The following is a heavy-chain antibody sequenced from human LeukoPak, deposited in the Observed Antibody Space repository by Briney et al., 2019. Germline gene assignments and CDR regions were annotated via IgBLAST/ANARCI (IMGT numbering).Heavy chain of an antibody. D-gene: IGHD6-13*01. V-gene: IGHV3-7*01. CDR3: ARDPLYSSSWPYNWFDP. J-gene: IGHJ5*02. CDR2: IKQDGSEK. CDR1: GFTFSSYW. Sequence: GGSLRLSCAASGFTFSSYWMSWVRQAPGKGLEWVANIKQDGSEKYYVDSVKGRFTISRDNAKNSLYLQMNSLRAEDMAVYYCARDPLYSSSWPYNWFDPWGQGTLVTVSS.